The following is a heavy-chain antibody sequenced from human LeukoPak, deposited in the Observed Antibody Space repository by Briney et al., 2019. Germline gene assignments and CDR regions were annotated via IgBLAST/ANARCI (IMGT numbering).Heavy chain of an antibody. CDR2: IKQDGSEK. Sequence: GGSLRLSCAASGFTFSSYWMSWVRQAPGKGLEWVANIKQDGSEKYYVDSVKGRFTISRDNSKNTLYLQMNSLRPEDTAVYYCARDPGGGPKQYFYSSGYYFDYWDQGTLVTVSS. J-gene: IGHJ4*02. CDR1: GFTFSSYW. V-gene: IGHV3-7*01. D-gene: IGHD3-22*01. CDR3: ARDPGGGPKQYFYSSGYYFDY.